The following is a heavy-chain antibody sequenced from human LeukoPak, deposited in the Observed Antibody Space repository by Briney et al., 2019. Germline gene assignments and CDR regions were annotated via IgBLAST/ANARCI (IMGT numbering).Heavy chain of an antibody. CDR2: IISNGEST. V-gene: IGHV3-64*03. D-gene: IGHD6-13*01. CDR1: GFTFSGYA. Sequence: GGSLRLSCSASGFTFSGYAMHWVRQAPGKGLEYVTGIISNGESTYYSDSVKDSFTISRDNSKNTLYLQMSSLRPEDTAVYYCVKSASTWYLFDYGGQGTLVPVS. J-gene: IGHJ4*02. CDR3: VKSASTWYLFDY.